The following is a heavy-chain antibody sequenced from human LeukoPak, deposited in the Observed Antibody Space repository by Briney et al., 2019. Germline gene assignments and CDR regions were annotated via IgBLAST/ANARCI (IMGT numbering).Heavy chain of an antibody. J-gene: IGHJ4*02. D-gene: IGHD1-26*01. CDR1: GFTFSSYA. CDR3: ARVLSVLAQWAPYFDY. Sequence: GGSLRLSCAASGFTFSSYAMSWVRQAPGKGLEWVSVIYSGGSTYYAGSVKGRFTISRDNSKNTLYPQMNSLRAEDTAVYYCARVLSVLAQWAPYFDYWGQGTLVTVSS. V-gene: IGHV3-53*01. CDR2: IYSGGST.